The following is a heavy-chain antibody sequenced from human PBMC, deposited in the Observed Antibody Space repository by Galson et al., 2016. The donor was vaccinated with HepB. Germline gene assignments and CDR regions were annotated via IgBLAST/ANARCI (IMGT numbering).Heavy chain of an antibody. J-gene: IGHJ2*01. CDR2: IYPGDSDT. D-gene: IGHD2-8*02. V-gene: IGHV5-51*01. CDR1: GYSFNNYW. Sequence: QSGAEVKKPGESLKISCQASGYSFNNYWIAWVRQMPGRGLEWMGIIYPGDSDTRYSPSFQGQATISVDTSISTAYLQWSSLKASDTAMYFCARRRGCEGGYSGCRYFDLWGRGTLVFVSS. CDR3: ARRRGCEGGYSGCRYFDL.